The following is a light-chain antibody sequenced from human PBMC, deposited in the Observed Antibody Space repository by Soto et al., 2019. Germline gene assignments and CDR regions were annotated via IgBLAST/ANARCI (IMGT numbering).Light chain of an antibody. CDR2: DAS. V-gene: IGKV1-5*01. CDR3: QQYNSYSLT. J-gene: IGKJ2*01. CDR1: QSISNW. Sequence: DIQMTQSPSTLSASVGDRVTITCRASQSISNWLAWYQQKPGKAPKLQIYDASSLESGVPSRFSGSGSGTEFPLSIRSLQPDYFATYYCQQYNSYSLTFGQGTKLEIK.